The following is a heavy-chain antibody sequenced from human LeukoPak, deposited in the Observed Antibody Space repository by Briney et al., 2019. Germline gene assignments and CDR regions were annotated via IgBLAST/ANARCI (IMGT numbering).Heavy chain of an antibody. CDR3: ARGDRSYGYVY. J-gene: IGHJ4*02. D-gene: IGHD5-18*01. V-gene: IGHV4-31*03. CDR2: IYYSGST. CDR1: GGSISSGGYY. Sequence: SQTLSLTCTVSGGSISSGGYYWSWIRQHSGKGLEWIGYIYYSGSTYYNPSLKSRVTISVDTSKNQFSLKLSSVTAADTAVYYCARGDRSYGYVYWGQGTLVTVSS.